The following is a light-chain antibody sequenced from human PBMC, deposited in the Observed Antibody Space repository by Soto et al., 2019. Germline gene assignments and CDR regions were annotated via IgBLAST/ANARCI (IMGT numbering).Light chain of an antibody. V-gene: IGKV1-39*01. Sequence: DIQMTQSPPSLSASVGDRVTITCRASQSIDTYLNWYLQRPGKAPKLLIDAASSLQSGVPSTLSGSGSGTDFTLIISSLQPGDFGTYYCQQTYTTPWTFGQGTKVEVK. J-gene: IGKJ1*01. CDR3: QQTYTTPWT. CDR1: QSIDTY. CDR2: AAS.